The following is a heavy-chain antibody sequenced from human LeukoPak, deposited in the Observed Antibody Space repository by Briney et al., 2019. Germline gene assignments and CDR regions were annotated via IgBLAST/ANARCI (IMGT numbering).Heavy chain of an antibody. V-gene: IGHV3-30*02. CDR1: GFTFSSYG. D-gene: IGHD3-10*01. CDR2: IRYDGTIK. Sequence: GGSLRLSCAASGFTFSSYGMHWVRQAPGKGLEWVAFIRYDGTIKDYTDSVKGRFTIARDNSRNTLYLQMNSLRAEDTAVYYCAILNTHPGSGTFYSSRMWDAFDIWGQGTMVTVSS. J-gene: IGHJ3*02. CDR3: AILNTHPGSGTFYSSRMWDAFDI.